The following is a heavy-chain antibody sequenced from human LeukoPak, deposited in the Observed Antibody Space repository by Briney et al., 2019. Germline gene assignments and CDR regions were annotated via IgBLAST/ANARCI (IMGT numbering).Heavy chain of an antibody. CDR3: ARVYDFWSGYHRLKQGNDY. Sequence: QPGGSLRLSCAASGFTFSSYGMNWVRQAPGKGLEWVSYISSSGSTIYYADSVKGRFTISRDNAKNSLYLQMNSLRAEDTAVYYCARVYDFWSGYHRLKQGNDYWGQGTLVTVSS. CDR2: ISSSGSTI. D-gene: IGHD3-3*01. J-gene: IGHJ4*02. V-gene: IGHV3-48*04. CDR1: GFTFSSYG.